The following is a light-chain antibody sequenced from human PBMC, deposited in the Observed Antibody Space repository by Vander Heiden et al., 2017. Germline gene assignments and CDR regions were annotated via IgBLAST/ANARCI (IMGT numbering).Light chain of an antibody. CDR2: AAS. V-gene: IGKV1-9*01. CDR1: QRISSN. Sequence: IQVTPSPFLLSASAAARFTITCRTSQRISSNLAWYQQKPGKAPKLLLYAASTLQSGVTSRFSSSRSGTEFTLTTSSLQPEDFAAYYCQQHNNYPRTFGQGTKLEIK. J-gene: IGKJ2*01. CDR3: QQHNNYPRT.